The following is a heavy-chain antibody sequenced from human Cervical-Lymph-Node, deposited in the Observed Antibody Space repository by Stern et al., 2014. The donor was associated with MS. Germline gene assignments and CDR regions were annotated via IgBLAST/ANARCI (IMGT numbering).Heavy chain of an antibody. CDR3: ARELRHSNGMDV. J-gene: IGHJ6*02. V-gene: IGHV3-74*01. D-gene: IGHD2-21*01. CDR2: IKSDGSST. Sequence: EVQLEESGGGLVQPGGSLRLSCAASGFTFSSYRMHWVRHAPGKGLVWVSRIKSDGSSTSYADSVEGRFTISRDDAKNTLYLQMNNLRAEDTAVYFCARELRHSNGMDVWGQGTTVTVSS. CDR1: GFTFSSYR.